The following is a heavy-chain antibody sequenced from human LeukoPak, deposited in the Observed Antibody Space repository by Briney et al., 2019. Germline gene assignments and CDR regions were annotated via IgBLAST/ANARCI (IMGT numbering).Heavy chain of an antibody. CDR2: IYYSGST. V-gene: IGHV4-39*07. CDR3: ARVAAAAGDAFDI. Sequence: SETLSLTCTVSGGSISSSSYYWGWIRQPPGKGLEWIGSIYYSGSTYYNPSLKSRVTISVGTSKNQFSLKLSSVTAADTAVYYCARVAAAAGDAFDIWGQGTMVTVPS. J-gene: IGHJ3*02. D-gene: IGHD6-13*01. CDR1: GGSISSSSYY.